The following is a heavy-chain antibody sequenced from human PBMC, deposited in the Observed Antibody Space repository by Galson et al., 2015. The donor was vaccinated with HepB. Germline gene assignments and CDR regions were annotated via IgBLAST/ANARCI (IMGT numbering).Heavy chain of an antibody. Sequence: SLRLSCAASGFTFSSYSVSWVRQAPGKGLEWVANIKQDGSEKYYVDSVKGRFTISRDNAKNSLYLQMNSLRAEDTAVYYCARAGLRWLQFLFDYWGRGTLVTVSS. D-gene: IGHD5-24*01. CDR3: ARAGLRWLQFLFDY. J-gene: IGHJ4*02. V-gene: IGHV3-7*03. CDR2: IKQDGSEK. CDR1: GFTFSSYS.